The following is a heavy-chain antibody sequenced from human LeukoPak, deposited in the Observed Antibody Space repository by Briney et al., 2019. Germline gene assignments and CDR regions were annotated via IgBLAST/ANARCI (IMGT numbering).Heavy chain of an antibody. D-gene: IGHD6-13*01. V-gene: IGHV1-2*07. CDR2: IDCKSGDT. CDR1: GYTFTDYF. J-gene: IGHJ5*01. CDR3: ARDIAPSGSWWLDS. Sequence: ASVTVSCTASGYTFTDYFIHWVRQAPGQEQEWMGWIDCKSGDTNLAHKFQGRVTMTRHTSTTTAYIDLFRLMSDDTATYYCARDIAPSGSWWLDSWGQGTLVVVSS.